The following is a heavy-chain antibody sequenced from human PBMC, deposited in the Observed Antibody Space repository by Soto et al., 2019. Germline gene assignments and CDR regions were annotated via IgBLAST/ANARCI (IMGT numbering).Heavy chain of an antibody. D-gene: IGHD3-10*01. CDR2: INPSGDST. CDR1: GYTFSSYD. V-gene: IGHV1-46*01. Sequence: ASVKVACKASGYTFSSYDMNWVRQAPGQGLEWMGIINPSGDSTSYAQKFQGRVTMTRDTSTSTVHMELSSLRSEDTAVYYCARSGLVDYWGQGTLVTVSS. J-gene: IGHJ4*02. CDR3: ARSGLVDY.